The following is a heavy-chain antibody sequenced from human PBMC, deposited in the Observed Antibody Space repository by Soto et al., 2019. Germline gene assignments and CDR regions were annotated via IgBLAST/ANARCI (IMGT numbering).Heavy chain of an antibody. V-gene: IGHV3-33*08. CDR3: TRAAIKGELLDY. CDR2: IWHDESNK. D-gene: IGHD1-26*01. J-gene: IGHJ4*02. Sequence: GSLRLSCAASGFTFSSYAMNWVRQAPGEGLEWVALIWHDESNKGYADSVKGRFTISRDNSKNTLNLQMNSLRVEDTAVYYCTRAAIKGELLDYWGQGTQVTVSS. CDR1: GFTFSSYA.